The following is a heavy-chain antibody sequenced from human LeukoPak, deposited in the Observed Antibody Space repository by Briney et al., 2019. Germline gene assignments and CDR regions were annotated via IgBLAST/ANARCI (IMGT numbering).Heavy chain of an antibody. V-gene: IGHV4-38-2*02. D-gene: IGHD3-22*01. CDR1: GYSISSGYY. J-gene: IGHJ5*02. Sequence: SETLSLTCTVSGYSISSGYYWGWIRQPPGKGLEWIGSIDYSGTTHYNPSLKSRVTISVDTSKNQFSLKLSSVTAADTAVYYCARVPMIVVVNWFDPWGQGTLVTVSS. CDR3: ARVPMIVVVNWFDP. CDR2: IDYSGTT.